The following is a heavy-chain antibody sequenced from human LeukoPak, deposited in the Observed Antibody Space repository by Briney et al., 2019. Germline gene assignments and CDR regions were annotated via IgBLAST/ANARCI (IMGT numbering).Heavy chain of an antibody. Sequence: PGRSLRLSCAASGFTFSSYGMHWVRQAPGKGLEWVAVISYDGSNKYYADSVKGRFTISRDNSKNTLYLQMSSLRAEDTAVYYCAKLVAARDFDYWGQGTLVTVSS. D-gene: IGHD6-6*01. J-gene: IGHJ4*02. CDR2: ISYDGSNK. CDR1: GFTFSSYG. V-gene: IGHV3-30*18. CDR3: AKLVAARDFDY.